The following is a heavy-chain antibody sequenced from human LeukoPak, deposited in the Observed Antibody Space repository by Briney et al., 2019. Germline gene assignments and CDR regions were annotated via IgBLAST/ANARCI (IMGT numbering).Heavy chain of an antibody. CDR1: GGTFSSYA. CDR2: IIPIFGTA. V-gene: IGHV1-69*13. D-gene: IGHD5-12*01. CDR3: ASRDPRGYSGYDDQEPNYYYYMDV. Sequence: ASVKVSCKASGGTFSSYAISWVRQAPGQGLEWMGGIIPIFGTANYAQKFQGRVTITADESTSTAYMELSSLRSEDTAVYYCASRDPRGYSGYDDQEPNYYYYMDVWGKGTTVTVSS. J-gene: IGHJ6*03.